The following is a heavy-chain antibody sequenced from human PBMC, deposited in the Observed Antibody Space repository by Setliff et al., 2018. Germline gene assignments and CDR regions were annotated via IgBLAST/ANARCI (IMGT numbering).Heavy chain of an antibody. D-gene: IGHD3-3*01. CDR1: GFSLSTSGVG. V-gene: IGHV2-5*02. CDR2: IYWDDDK. Sequence: SGPTLVNPTQTLTLTCTFSGFSLSTSGVGVGWIRQHPGKALEWLALIYWDDDKRYSPSLKSRLTITKDTSTNQVVLTMTNMDPVDTATYYCARCITIFGVVIPNAFDYWGQGTLVTVSS. CDR3: ARCITIFGVVIPNAFDY. J-gene: IGHJ4*02.